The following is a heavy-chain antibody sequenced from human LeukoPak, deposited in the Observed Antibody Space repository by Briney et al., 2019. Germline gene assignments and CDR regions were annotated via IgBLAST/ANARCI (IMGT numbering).Heavy chain of an antibody. D-gene: IGHD4-17*01. Sequence: PGGSLRLSCAASGFSFSGSAMHWVRQASGKGLEWVGRIRSKGNSYATAYSASVNCRFTISRNDSKNTAYLQMNSLKTEDTAVYYCTSPKRYGDYGNDYWGQGTLVTVSS. CDR2: IRSKGNSYAT. CDR1: GFSFSGSA. J-gene: IGHJ4*02. V-gene: IGHV3-73*01. CDR3: TSPKRYGDYGNDY.